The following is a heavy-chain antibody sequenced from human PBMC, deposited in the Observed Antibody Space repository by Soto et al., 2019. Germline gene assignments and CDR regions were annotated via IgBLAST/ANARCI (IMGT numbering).Heavy chain of an antibody. Sequence: SETLSLTCTVSGGSISSGGYYWSWIRQHPGKGLERIGYIYHSGTTYYNPSLKSRVTISVDTSKNHFSLKLTSVTSEDTAIYYCARDDSGYTGSHYIDYFNFWGQGTLVTVSS. J-gene: IGHJ4*02. CDR2: IYHSGTT. CDR1: GGSISSGGYY. CDR3: ARDDSGYTGSHYIDYFNF. D-gene: IGHD1-26*01. V-gene: IGHV4-31*03.